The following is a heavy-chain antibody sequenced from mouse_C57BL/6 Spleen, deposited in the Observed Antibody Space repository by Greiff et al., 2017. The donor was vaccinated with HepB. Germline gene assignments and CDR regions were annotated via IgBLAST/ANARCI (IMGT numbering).Heavy chain of an antibody. CDR2: IRNKANGYTT. Sequence: EVKLEESGGGLVQPGGSLSLSCAASGFTFTDYYMSWVRQPPGKALEWLGFIRNKANGYTTEYSASVKGRFTISRDNSQSILYLQMNALRAEDSATYYCAREGLRGYAMDYWGQGTSVSVSS. CDR3: AREGLRGYAMDY. J-gene: IGHJ4*01. D-gene: IGHD2-2*01. V-gene: IGHV7-3*01. CDR1: GFTFTDYY.